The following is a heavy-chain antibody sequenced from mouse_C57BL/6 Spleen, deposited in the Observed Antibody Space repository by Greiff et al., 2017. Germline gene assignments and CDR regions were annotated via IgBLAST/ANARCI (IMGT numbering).Heavy chain of an antibody. J-gene: IGHJ2*01. Sequence: QVQLQQPGAELVRPGSSVKLSCKASGYTFTSYWMHWVKQRPIQGLEWIGNIDPSDSETHSNQKFKDKATLTVDKSSSTAYMQLSSLTSEDSAVYYCARSRDYHFDYWGQGTTLTVSS. V-gene: IGHV1-52*01. CDR2: IDPSDSET. D-gene: IGHD2-4*01. CDR1: GYTFTSYW. CDR3: ARSRDYHFDY.